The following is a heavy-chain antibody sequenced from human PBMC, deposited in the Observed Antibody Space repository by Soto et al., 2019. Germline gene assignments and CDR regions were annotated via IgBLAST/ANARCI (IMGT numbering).Heavy chain of an antibody. D-gene: IGHD1-1*01. CDR2: IIPIFRTP. CDR1: GDTFDTFA. CDR3: ARNKDREQLGGNYYYALDV. Sequence: QVQLVQSGAEVLKPGSSVKVSCKASGDTFDTFAISWVRQAPGQGLEWMGGIIPIFRTPDYGQKFKGRVTIYADVSTSTAYMELSSLRSEDTAVYYCARNKDREQLGGNYYYALDVWGQGTTVTVSS. V-gene: IGHV1-69*12. J-gene: IGHJ6*02.